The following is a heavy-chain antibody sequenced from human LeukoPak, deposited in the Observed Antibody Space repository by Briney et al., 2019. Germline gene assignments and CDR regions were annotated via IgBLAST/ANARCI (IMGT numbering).Heavy chain of an antibody. Sequence: GGSLRLSCAASGFIFSSYGMHWVRQAPGKGLEWVGVICSDGSNTYYVDSVKGRFTISRDNSKNTLFLQMNSLRAEDTAVYYCTRTYNIRYFDTCGQGTLVTVSS. CDR1: GFIFSSYG. CDR3: TRTYNIRYFDT. J-gene: IGHJ4*02. V-gene: IGHV3-33*01. D-gene: IGHD3-9*01. CDR2: ICSDGSNT.